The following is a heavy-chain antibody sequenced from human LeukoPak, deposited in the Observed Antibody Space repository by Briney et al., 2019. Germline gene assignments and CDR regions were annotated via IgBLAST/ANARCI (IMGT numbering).Heavy chain of an antibody. D-gene: IGHD2-21*02. Sequence: ASVKVSCKPSGYTFTSYALSWVRQAPGQGLEWMGWISTYSGNTNYAQKLQGRITMTIETSTSTAYMELRSLRSDDTAVYYCARGGSRVVTYGNFDYWGQGTLVTVSS. J-gene: IGHJ4*02. CDR2: ISTYSGNT. V-gene: IGHV1-18*01. CDR3: ARGGSRVVTYGNFDY. CDR1: GYTFTSYA.